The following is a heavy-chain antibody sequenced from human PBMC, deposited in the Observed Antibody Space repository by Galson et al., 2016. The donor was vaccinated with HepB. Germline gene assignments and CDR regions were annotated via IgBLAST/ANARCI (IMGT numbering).Heavy chain of an antibody. D-gene: IGHD2-2*01. CDR3: ARVPSTYCSGTSCLFDT. V-gene: IGHV1-18*01. Sequence: VSCKASGYTFNTYDISWVRQAPGQGLEWMGIISTYKGNTNYAQDFQGRVTVTTDTSTSTAYMELRSLGSDDTAVYYCARVPSTYCSGTSCLFDTWGQGTLVTVSS. CDR2: ISTYKGNT. J-gene: IGHJ5*02. CDR1: GYTFNTYD.